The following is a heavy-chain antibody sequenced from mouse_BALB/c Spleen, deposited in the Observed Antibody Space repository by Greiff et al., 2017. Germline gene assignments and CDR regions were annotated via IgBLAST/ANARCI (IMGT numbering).Heavy chain of an antibody. V-gene: IGHV5-9-4*01. D-gene: IGHD1-1*01. CDR1: GFTFSSYA. J-gene: IGHJ4*01. CDR2: ISSGGSYT. CDR3: ARHNYGSRYYYAMDY. Sequence: EVKLVESGGGLVKPGGSLKLSCAASGFTFSSYAMSWVRQSPEKRLEWVAEISSGGSYTYYPDTVTGRFTISRDNAKNTLYLQMSSLKSEDTAMYYCARHNYGSRYYYAMDYWGQGTSVTVSS.